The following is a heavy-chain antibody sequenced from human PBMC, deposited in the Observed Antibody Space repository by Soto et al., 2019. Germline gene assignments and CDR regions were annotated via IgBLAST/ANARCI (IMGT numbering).Heavy chain of an antibody. V-gene: IGHV4-31*03. J-gene: IGHJ4*02. CDR1: GGSITTGGYY. D-gene: IGHD2-15*01. Sequence: TLSLTCTVSGGSITTGGYYWSWIRQLPGKGLEWIGHRYYSESTYYNPSLKSRVSISLDTSKNQFSLKLSFVTAADTAMYYCARTKCSGGSCYSWSLDYWGQGTPVTVSS. CDR2: RYYSEST. CDR3: ARTKCSGGSCYSWSLDY.